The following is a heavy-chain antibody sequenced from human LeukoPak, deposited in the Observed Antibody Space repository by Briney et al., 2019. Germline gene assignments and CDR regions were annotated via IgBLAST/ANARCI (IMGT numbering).Heavy chain of an antibody. CDR2: INSDGSST. CDR1: GFTSSSYW. D-gene: IGHD6-19*01. CDR3: AREAVAGTIGLFDY. V-gene: IGHV3-74*01. J-gene: IGHJ4*02. Sequence: GGSLRLSCAASGFTSSSYWMHWVRQAPGKGLVWVSRINSDGSSTSYADSVKGRFTISRDNAKNTLYLQMNSLRAEDTAVYYCAREAVAGTIGLFDYWGQGTLVTVSS.